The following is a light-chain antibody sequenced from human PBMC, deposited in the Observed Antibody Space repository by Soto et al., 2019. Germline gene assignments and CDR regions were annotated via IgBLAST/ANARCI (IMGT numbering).Light chain of an antibody. V-gene: IGLV4-69*01. CDR1: SGHSNYV. J-gene: IGLJ2*01. Sequence: QSVLTQSPSASASLGASVKVTCTLSSGHSNYVIAWHQQQPEKGPRYLMKLNSDGSHTKGDGIPDRFSGSSSGAERYLTISSLQSDDEADYYCQTWGTGIVVFGGGTKLTVL. CDR2: LNSDGSH. CDR3: QTWGTGIVV.